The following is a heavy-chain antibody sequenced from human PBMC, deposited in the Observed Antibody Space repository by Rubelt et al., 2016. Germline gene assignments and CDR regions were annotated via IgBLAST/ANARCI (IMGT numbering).Heavy chain of an antibody. CDR1: GYTFSSYY. CDR2: IKPSGAST. D-gene: IGHD1-1*01. V-gene: IGHV1-46*01. Sequence: QVQLVQSGAEVKKPGASVKVSCKASGYTFSSYYMHWVRQAPGQGLEWMGIIKPSGASTNYAQKFQGRVTMTRDTSKGTGYMELRSLGAEDAAVYYCARDWVGTTDFDYWGQGTLVTVSS. J-gene: IGHJ4*02. CDR3: ARDWVGTTDFDY.